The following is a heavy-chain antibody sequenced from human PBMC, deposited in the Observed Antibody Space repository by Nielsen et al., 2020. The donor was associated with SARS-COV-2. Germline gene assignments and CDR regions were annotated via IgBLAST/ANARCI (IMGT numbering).Heavy chain of an antibody. CDR2: MNPNSGNT. D-gene: IGHD5-18*01. CDR1: GYTFTSYD. J-gene: IGHJ6*02. Sequence: ASDNVSCKASGYTFTSYDINWLRQATGQGLEWMGWMNPNSGNTGYAQKFQGRVTMTRNTSISTAYMELSSLRSEDTAVYYCARGKLTATVFNYYYGMDVWGQGTTVTVSS. V-gene: IGHV1-8*01. CDR3: ARGKLTATVFNYYYGMDV.